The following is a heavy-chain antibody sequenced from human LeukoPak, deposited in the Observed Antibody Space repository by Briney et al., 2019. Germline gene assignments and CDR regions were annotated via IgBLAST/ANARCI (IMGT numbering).Heavy chain of an antibody. CDR2: ISYDGSNK. J-gene: IGHJ6*02. CDR3: AKCGVSRADILTGYSRYGMDV. D-gene: IGHD3-9*01. V-gene: IGHV3-30*18. CDR1: GFTFSSYW. Sequence: PGGSLRLSCAASGFTFSSYWLHWVRQAPGKGLEWVAVISYDGSNKYYADSVKGRFTISRDNSKNTLYLQMNSLRAEDTAVYYCAKCGVSRADILTGYSRYGMDVWGQGTTVTVSS.